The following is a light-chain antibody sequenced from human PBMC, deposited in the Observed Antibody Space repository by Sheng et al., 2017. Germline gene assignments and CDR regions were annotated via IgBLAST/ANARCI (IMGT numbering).Light chain of an antibody. CDR1: QDITNY. J-gene: IGKJ4*01. V-gene: IGKV1-33*01. CDR2: DAS. Sequence: DIQMTQSPSSLSASVGDRVTISCQASQDITNYLNWYQKKPGQAPKLLIYDASNLEEGVPSRFSGSGAGTDFTFTISSLQPEDIATYYCQQYDNIPTFGGGTKVEIE. CDR3: QQYDNIPT.